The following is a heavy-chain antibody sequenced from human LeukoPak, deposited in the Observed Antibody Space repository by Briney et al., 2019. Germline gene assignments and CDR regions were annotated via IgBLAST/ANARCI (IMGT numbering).Heavy chain of an antibody. Sequence: SGPTLVNPTQTLTLTCTFSGFSLSTSGVGVGWIRQPPGKALEWLALIYWNDDKRYSPSLRSRLTITKDTSKNQVVLTMTNMDPVDTATYYCAHRRGESVRRAAVADGFDYWGQGTPVTVSS. D-gene: IGHD6-19*01. CDR3: AHRRGESVRRAAVADGFDY. CDR1: GFSLSTSGVG. V-gene: IGHV2-5*01. CDR2: IYWNDDK. J-gene: IGHJ4*02.